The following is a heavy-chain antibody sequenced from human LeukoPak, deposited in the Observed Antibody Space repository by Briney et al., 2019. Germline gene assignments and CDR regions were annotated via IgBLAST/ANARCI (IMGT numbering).Heavy chain of an antibody. CDR2: VFRTETT. CDR1: GDSMYDYY. J-gene: IGHJ3*02. CDR3: ARADVVTGYNSGPGAFDI. V-gene: IGHV4-4*08. Sequence: SETLSLTCTVSGDSMYDYYWSWIRQPPGKGLEWIGYVFRTETTNYNPSLKSRVTISQDTSQNQFSLRLSSVTAADTAMYYCARADVVTGYNSGPGAFDIWGQGTVVTVSS. D-gene: IGHD5-18*01.